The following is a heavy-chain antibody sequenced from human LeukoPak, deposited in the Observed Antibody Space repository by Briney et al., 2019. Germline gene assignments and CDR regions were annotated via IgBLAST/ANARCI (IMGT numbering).Heavy chain of an antibody. D-gene: IGHD3-22*01. J-gene: IGHJ4*02. CDR3: AKDQYYYDNRGHPTEY. CDR1: GFTFSSYG. CDR2: ISGSGGGT. Sequence: GGSLLPSCAASGFTFSSYGMGWARQDPGKGLEWVSAISGSGGGTFYADSMNIWFAISRDNSKNTLYLQMNSLRAEDTAVYYCAKDQYYYDNRGHPTEYWGQGTLVTVSS. V-gene: IGHV3-23*01.